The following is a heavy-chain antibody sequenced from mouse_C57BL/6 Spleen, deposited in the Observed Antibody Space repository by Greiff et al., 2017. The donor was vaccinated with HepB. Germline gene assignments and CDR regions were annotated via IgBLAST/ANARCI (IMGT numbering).Heavy chain of an antibody. J-gene: IGHJ3*01. CDR2: IRSKSNNYAT. V-gene: IGHV10-1*01. CDR1: GFSFNTYA. Sequence: EVKLMESGGGLVQPKGSLKLSCAASGFSFNTYAMNWVRQAPGKGLEWVARIRSKSNNYATYYADSVKDRFTISRDDSESMLYLQMNNLKTEDTAMYYCVRPSHSSGYTWFAYWGQGTLVTVSA. CDR3: VRPSHSSGYTWFAY. D-gene: IGHD3-2*02.